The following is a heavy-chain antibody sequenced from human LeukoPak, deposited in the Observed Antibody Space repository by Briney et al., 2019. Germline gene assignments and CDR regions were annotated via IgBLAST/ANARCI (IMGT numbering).Heavy chain of an antibody. CDR1: GYTFTGYY. J-gene: IGHJ4*02. CDR2: INPNSGGT. Sequence: ASVKVSCKASGYTFTGYYIHWVRRAPGQGLEWMGWINPNSGGTNYAQKFQGRVTMTRGTSISTAYIELNRLKSDDTAVYYCASTTEFDFWGQGTLVTASS. D-gene: IGHD4-17*01. V-gene: IGHV1-2*02. CDR3: ASTTEFDF.